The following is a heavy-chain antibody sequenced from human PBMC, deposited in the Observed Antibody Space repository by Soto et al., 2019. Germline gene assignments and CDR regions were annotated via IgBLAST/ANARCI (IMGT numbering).Heavy chain of an antibody. J-gene: IGHJ6*02. Sequence: SETLSLTCTVSGFSISSYYWSWIRQPPGKGLEWIGYIYYSGSTNYNPSLKSRVTISVDTSKNQFSLKLSSVTAADTAVYYCARDAPHTGIQLWLEDYYYGMDVWGQGTTVTVS. CDR3: ARDAPHTGIQLWLEDYYYGMDV. CDR1: GFSISSYY. D-gene: IGHD5-18*01. V-gene: IGHV4-59*01. CDR2: IYYSGST.